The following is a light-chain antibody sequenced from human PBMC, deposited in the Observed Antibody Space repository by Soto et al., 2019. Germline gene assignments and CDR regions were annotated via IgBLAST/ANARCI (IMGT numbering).Light chain of an antibody. Sequence: EIVLTQSPATLSLSPGERATLSCRASQSVSRYLAWYQHKPGQAPRLLIYDASKRATGIPARFSGSGSGTDFTLTIRSLEPEDFAVYYCQQRSNWPPSWTFGQWTRVEIK. CDR3: QQRSNWPPSWT. CDR2: DAS. CDR1: QSVSRY. V-gene: IGKV3-11*01. J-gene: IGKJ1*01.